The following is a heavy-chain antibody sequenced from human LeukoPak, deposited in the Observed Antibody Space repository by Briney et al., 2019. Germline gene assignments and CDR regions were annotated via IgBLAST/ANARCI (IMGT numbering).Heavy chain of an antibody. CDR3: ARVLVERGYYFDY. J-gene: IGHJ4*02. CDR1: GGSLSSYY. V-gene: IGHV4-4*07. CDR2: IYTSGST. D-gene: IGHD2-8*01. Sequence: PSGTLSLTCTVSGGSLSSYYWSWIRQPAGKGLEWIGRIYTSGSTNYNPSLKSRVTISVDKSKNQFSLKLSSVTAADTAVYYCARVLVERGYYFDYWGQGTLVTVSS.